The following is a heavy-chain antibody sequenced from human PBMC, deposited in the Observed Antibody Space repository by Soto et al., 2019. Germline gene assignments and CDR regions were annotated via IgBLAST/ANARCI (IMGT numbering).Heavy chain of an antibody. CDR1: GYTFTSYG. J-gene: IGHJ6*02. D-gene: IGHD4-17*01. CDR3: VRESTVTIGFGMDV. V-gene: IGHV1-18*01. Sequence: ASVKVSCKASGYTFTSYGISWVRQAPGQGLEWMGWISAYNGNTNYAQKLQGRVTMTTDTSTSTAYMELRSLRSDDTAVYYCVRESTVTIGFGMDVWGQGTTVTVSS. CDR2: ISAYNGNT.